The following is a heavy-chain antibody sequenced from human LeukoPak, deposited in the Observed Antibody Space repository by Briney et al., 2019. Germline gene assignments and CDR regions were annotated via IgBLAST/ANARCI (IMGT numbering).Heavy chain of an antibody. V-gene: IGHV3-11*01. Sequence: PGGSLRLSCAASGFTFSDYSMSWIRQAPGRRLEWISYITKNGSAIYNGDSVRGRFTISRDNAKNSLYLQLNSLRAEDTALYYCAKDITAMVPYAMDVWGQGTTVTVSS. D-gene: IGHD5-18*01. CDR3: AKDITAMVPYAMDV. CDR2: ITKNGSAI. J-gene: IGHJ6*02. CDR1: GFTFSDYS.